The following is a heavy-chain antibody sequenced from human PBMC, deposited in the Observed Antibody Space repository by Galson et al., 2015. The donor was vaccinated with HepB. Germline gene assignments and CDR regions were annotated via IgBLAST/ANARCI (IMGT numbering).Heavy chain of an antibody. J-gene: IGHJ4*02. D-gene: IGHD3-22*01. V-gene: IGHV1-24*01. CDR1: GYTLTELS. CDR3: ATQILYYYDSSGYYGY. Sequence: QSGAEVKKPGESLKISCKVSGYTLTELSMHWVRQAPGKGLEWMGGFDPEDGETIYAQKFQGRVTMTEDTSTDTAYMELSSLRSEDTAVYYCATQILYYYDSSGYYGYWGQGTLVTVSS. CDR2: FDPEDGET.